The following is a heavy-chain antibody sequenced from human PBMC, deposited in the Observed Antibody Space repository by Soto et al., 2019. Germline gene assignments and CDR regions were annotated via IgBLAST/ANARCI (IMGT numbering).Heavy chain of an antibody. D-gene: IGHD3-3*01. CDR2: IWYDGSNK. Sequence: GGSLSLSCAASGFTFSSYVMHWVRQAPGKGLEWVAVIWYDGSNKYYADSVKGRFTISRDNSKNTLYLQMNSLRAEDTAVYYCARDSADFWSGYPNNWFDPWGQGTLVTVSS. CDR3: ARDSADFWSGYPNNWFDP. J-gene: IGHJ5*02. CDR1: GFTFSSYV. V-gene: IGHV3-33*01.